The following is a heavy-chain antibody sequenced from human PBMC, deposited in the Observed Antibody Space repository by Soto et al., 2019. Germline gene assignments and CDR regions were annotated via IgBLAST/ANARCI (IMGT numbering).Heavy chain of an antibody. CDR1: GRSGGDKTCY. CDR2: VYDSWTT. CDR3: ARTTAVPNSLRSRYFFDY. J-gene: IGHJ4*02. Sequence: SETLSVTCSVPGRSGGDKTCYCSWSRQPTVTRLEWIGYVYDSWTTNYNPSLKSRVTISVDLSKNQFSLRLSSVTTADTALYYCARTTAVPNSLRSRYFFDYWGQGTLVTVSS. D-gene: IGHD4-17*01. V-gene: IGHV4-61*01.